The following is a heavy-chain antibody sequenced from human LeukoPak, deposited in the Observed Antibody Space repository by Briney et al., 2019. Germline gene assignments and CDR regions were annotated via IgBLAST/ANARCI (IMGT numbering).Heavy chain of an antibody. CDR1: EFTVSNNF. CDR2: IYNSGDT. CDR3: ARLNGDYVGLGAFDI. J-gene: IGHJ3*02. D-gene: IGHD4-17*01. Sequence: GGSLRLSCAVSEFTVSNNFMTWVHQAPGKGLEWVSVIYNSGDTYYADSVKGRFTISRDNSKNILYLQMNSLRGEDTAVYYCARLNGDYVGLGAFDIWGQGTMVTVSS. V-gene: IGHV3-53*01.